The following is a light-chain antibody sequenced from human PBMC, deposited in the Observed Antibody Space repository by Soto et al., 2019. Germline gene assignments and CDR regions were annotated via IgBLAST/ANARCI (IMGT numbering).Light chain of an antibody. J-gene: IGKJ4*01. CDR1: QSISIT. CDR2: GAS. V-gene: IGKV3-15*01. CDR3: QQYNNWPRT. Sequence: EIVMTQSPATLSVSPGERATLSCRASQSISITLAWYQHKPGQAPRLLIYGASTRATDIPARFSGSGSGTEFTLTISGLQSEDFAVYYCQQYNNWPRTFGGGTKVEI.